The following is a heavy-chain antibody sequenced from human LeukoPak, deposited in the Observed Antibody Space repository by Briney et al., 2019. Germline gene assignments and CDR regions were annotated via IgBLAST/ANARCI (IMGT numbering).Heavy chain of an antibody. V-gene: IGHV1-2*02. D-gene: IGHD3-22*01. Sequence: ASVKVSCKASGYTFTGYYMHWVRQAPGQGLEWMGWINPNSGGTNYAQKFQGRVTMTRDTSTSTVYMELSSLRSEDTAVYYCASSPYYYDSSGLDYWGQGTLVTVSS. J-gene: IGHJ4*02. CDR2: INPNSGGT. CDR1: GYTFTGYY. CDR3: ASSPYYYDSSGLDY.